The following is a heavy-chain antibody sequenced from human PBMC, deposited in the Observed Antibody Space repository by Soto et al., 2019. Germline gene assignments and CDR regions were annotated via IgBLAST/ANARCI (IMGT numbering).Heavy chain of an antibody. CDR3: ARSPGYYYDSSGYYQTDAFDI. V-gene: IGHV1-2*04. CDR2: INPNSGGT. CDR1: GYTFTGYY. D-gene: IGHD3-22*01. J-gene: IGHJ3*02. Sequence: GASVKVSCKASGYTFTGYYMHWVRQAPGQGLEWMGWINPNSGGTNYAQKFQGWVTMTRDTSISTAYMELSRLRSDDTAVYYCARSPGYYYDSSGYYQTDAFDIWGQGTMVTVSS.